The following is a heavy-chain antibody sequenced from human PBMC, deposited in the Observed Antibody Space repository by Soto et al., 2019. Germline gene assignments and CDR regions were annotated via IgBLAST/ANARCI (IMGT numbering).Heavy chain of an antibody. D-gene: IGHD6-6*01. V-gene: IGHV4-31*03. J-gene: IGHJ5*02. Sequence: SETLSLTCTFSGGSSSSGGYYWSWIRQHPGKGLEWIGYIYYSGSTYYNPSLKSRVTISVDTSKNQFSLKLSSVTAADTAVYYCARDRGSIAARPGNNWFDPWGQGTLVTVSS. CDR3: ARDRGSIAARPGNNWFDP. CDR2: IYYSGST. CDR1: GGSSSSGGYY.